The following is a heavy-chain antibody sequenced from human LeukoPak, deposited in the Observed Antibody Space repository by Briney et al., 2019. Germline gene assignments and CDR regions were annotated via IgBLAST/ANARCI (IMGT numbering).Heavy chain of an antibody. CDR1: GGSMSSYY. D-gene: IGHD3-22*01. CDR3: ARYDSSGYGMDV. V-gene: IGHV4-30-4*01. CDR2: IYYSGST. J-gene: IGHJ6*02. Sequence: SETLSLTCSVFGGSMSSYYWSWIRQPPGKGLEWIGYIYYSGSTYYNPSLKSRVTISVDTSKNQFSLKLSSVTAADTAVYYCARYDSSGYGMDVWGQGTTVTVSS.